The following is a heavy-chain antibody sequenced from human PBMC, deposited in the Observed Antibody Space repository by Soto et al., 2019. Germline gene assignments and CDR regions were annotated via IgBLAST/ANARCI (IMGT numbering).Heavy chain of an antibody. V-gene: IGHV4-30-4*01. CDR1: GGSISSGDYY. J-gene: IGHJ4*02. Sequence: QVQLQESGPGLVKPSQTLSLTCTVSGGSISSGDYYWSWIRQPPGKGLEWIGYIYYSGSTYYNPSLQSRVTISVDTSTTQFSLKLSSVTAADTAVYYCARAPGSWYFDYWGQGPLVTVSS. CDR3: ARAPGSWYFDY. CDR2: IYYSGST. D-gene: IGHD6-13*01.